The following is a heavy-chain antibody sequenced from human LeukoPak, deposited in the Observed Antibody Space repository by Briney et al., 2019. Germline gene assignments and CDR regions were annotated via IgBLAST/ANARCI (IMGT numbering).Heavy chain of an antibody. J-gene: IGHJ5*02. CDR3: ARDLVPAA. CDR1: GFTFSSYS. CDR2: ISGSSSYI. D-gene: IGHD2-2*01. Sequence: GGSLRLSCAASGFTFSSYSMNWVRQAPGKGLEWVSSISGSSSYIYYADSVKGRFTISRDNAKNSLYLQMNSLRAEETAVYYCARDLVPAALGQGTLVTVSS. V-gene: IGHV3-21*01.